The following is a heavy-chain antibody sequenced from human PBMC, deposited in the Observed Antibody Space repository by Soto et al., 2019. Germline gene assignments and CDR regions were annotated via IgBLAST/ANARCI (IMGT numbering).Heavy chain of an antibody. Sequence: GGSLRLSCAAFGLTISGKKYVAWVRQAPGKGLEWVSALYDVDGSFYADSVKGRFTTSSDSSKTTVYLQMNDLRPDDTAVYYCATWHEREHAYDVWGQGTTVT. J-gene: IGHJ3*01. CDR3: ATWHEREHAYDV. V-gene: IGHV3-53*01. CDR2: LYDVDGS. CDR1: GLTISGKKY. D-gene: IGHD1-1*01.